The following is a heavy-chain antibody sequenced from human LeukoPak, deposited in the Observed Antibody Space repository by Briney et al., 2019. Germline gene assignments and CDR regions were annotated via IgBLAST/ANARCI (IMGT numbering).Heavy chain of an antibody. J-gene: IGHJ4*02. CDR1: GFCFNTYA. CDR3: VRDSGGDAYNDYFDS. V-gene: IGHV3-64*01. CDR2: ISSSGDIT. Sequence: GGSLRLSCAASGFCFNTYAMHWVRQAPGKGLECVSAISSSGDITYDANSMKGRFTISTDNSKKTLFLQMGSLRAEDMAGNYCVRDSGGDAYNDYFDSSGQGALVTVSS. D-gene: IGHD5-24*01.